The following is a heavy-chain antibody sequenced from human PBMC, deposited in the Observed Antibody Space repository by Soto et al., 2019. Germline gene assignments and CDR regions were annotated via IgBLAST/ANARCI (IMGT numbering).Heavy chain of an antibody. CDR1: GFTFSSYA. J-gene: IGHJ4*02. V-gene: IGHV3-23*01. Sequence: PGGSLRLSCADSGFTFSSYAMSWVRQAPGKGLEWVSAITGSGGSTFYADSVKGRFTIFRDNSKNTLYLQMNSLRAEDTAVYYCAKQIPIVGGIFDYWGPGTLVTVSS. CDR3: AKQIPIVGGIFDY. CDR2: ITGSGGST. D-gene: IGHD1-26*01.